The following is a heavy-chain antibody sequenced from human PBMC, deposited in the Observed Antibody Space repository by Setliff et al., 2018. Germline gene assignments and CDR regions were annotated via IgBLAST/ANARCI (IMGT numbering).Heavy chain of an antibody. J-gene: IGHJ3*01. V-gene: IGHV3-23*01. CDR2: ISIHEDKT. Sequence: GGSLRLSCAVSGFIFSPYTTTWVRQAPGKGLEWVAAISIHEDKTYHADSVKGRFTISRDISKNTLSLQLNSLRAEDTAVYYCAKQRTITFSNDAFDVWGQGTMVTVS. CDR3: AKQRTITFSNDAFDV. D-gene: IGHD4-4*01. CDR1: GFIFSPYT.